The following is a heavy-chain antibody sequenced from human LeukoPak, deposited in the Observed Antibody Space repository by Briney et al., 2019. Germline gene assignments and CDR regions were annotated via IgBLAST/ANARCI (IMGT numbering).Heavy chain of an antibody. CDR3: TREGQSLDL. J-gene: IGHJ1*01. V-gene: IGHV3-30*04. D-gene: IGHD3-9*01. CDR2: ITYDGTNK. CDR1: GFTLSSYT. Sequence: GGSLRLSCAASGFTLSSYTMHWVRRAPGKGLEWVAVITYDGTNKYYADSVKGRFTISRDTSKNTLSPQMNSLRGEDTSLYYCTREGQSLDLWGQGTLVTVSS.